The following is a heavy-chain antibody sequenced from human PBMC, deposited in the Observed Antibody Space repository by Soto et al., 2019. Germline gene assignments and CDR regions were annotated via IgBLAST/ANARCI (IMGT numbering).Heavy chain of an antibody. CDR3: ARVRDYGNPYFDY. CDR1: GGTFSSYA. J-gene: IGHJ4*02. CDR2: IIPIFGTA. Sequence: WASVKVSCKASGGTFSSYAISWVRQAPGQGLEWMGGIIPIFGTANYAQKFQGRVTITADESTSTAYMELSSLRSEDTAVYYCARVRDYGNPYFDYWGQGTLVTVSS. D-gene: IGHD4-4*01. V-gene: IGHV1-69*13.